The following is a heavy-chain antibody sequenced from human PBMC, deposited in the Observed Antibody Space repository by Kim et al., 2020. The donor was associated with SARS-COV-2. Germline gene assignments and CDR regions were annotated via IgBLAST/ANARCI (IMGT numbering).Heavy chain of an antibody. CDR3: ARDIVVGTDYCSCYCTGSFYYGLDV. V-gene: IGHV3-7*01. J-gene: IGHJ6*02. CDR1: GFTFSSYW. D-gene: IGHD3-3*01. CDR2: INQDGSEK. Sequence: GGSLRLSCAASGFTFSSYWMSWVRQAPGKGLEWVANINQDGSEKYYVDSVKGRFTISRDNAKNTLYLQMNSLRAEDTAVYYCARDIVVGTDYCSCYCTGSFYYGLDVWGQGTTVTVSS.